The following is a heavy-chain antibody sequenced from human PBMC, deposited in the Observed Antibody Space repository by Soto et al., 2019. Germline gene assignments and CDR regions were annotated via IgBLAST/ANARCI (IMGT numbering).Heavy chain of an antibody. D-gene: IGHD4-17*01. CDR3: ARAFYGDYSPGSGYNWFDP. V-gene: IGHV4-59*01. Sequence: SETLSLTCTVSGGSISSYYWSWIRQPPGKGLEWIGYIYYSGSTNYNPSLKSRVTISVDTSKNQFSLKLTSVTAADTAVYYCARAFYGDYSPGSGYNWFDPLGQGTLVTVSS. CDR2: IYYSGST. CDR1: GGSISSYY. J-gene: IGHJ5*02.